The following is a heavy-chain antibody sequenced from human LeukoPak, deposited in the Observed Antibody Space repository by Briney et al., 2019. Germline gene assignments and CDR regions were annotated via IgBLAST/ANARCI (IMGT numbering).Heavy chain of an antibody. Sequence: SETLSLTCTVSGGSMSSYYWSWVRQPPGKGLEWIGYIYYSGSTNYNPSLKSRVTISVDTSKNQFSLKLSSVTAADTAVYYCAREGNTYGSNWFDPWGQGTLVIVSS. CDR2: IYYSGST. J-gene: IGHJ5*01. CDR1: GGSMSSYY. D-gene: IGHD5-18*01. V-gene: IGHV4-59*01. CDR3: AREGNTYGSNWFDP.